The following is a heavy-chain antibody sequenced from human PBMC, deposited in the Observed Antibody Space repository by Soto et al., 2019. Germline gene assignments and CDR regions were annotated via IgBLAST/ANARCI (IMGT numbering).Heavy chain of an antibody. V-gene: IGHV3-15*01. Sequence: GGSLRLSCAASGFTFSNAWMSWVRQAPGKGLEWVGRIKSKTDGGRNDYAEPVKGRFTISRDDSKNTLYLQMNSLKTEDTAVYYCTTDVRKGDYGDKNYYYYYYMDVWGKGTTVTVSS. CDR1: GFTFSNAW. CDR3: TTDVRKGDYGDKNYYYYYYMDV. D-gene: IGHD4-17*01. CDR2: IKSKTDGGRN. J-gene: IGHJ6*03.